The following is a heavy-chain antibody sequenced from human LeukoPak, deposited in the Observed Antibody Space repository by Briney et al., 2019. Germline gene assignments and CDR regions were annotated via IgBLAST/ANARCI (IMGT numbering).Heavy chain of an antibody. CDR3: ARRSGGAGDY. V-gene: IGHV3-48*01. CDR1: GFTFTSYS. CDR2: ISGGSGTI. Sequence: GGSLRLSCAASGFTFTSYSMNWVRQAPGKGLEWVSYISGGSGTIYYADPVKGRFTISRDNAKNSLYLQMNSLRAEDTAVYYCARRSGGAGDYWGQGTLVTVSS. J-gene: IGHJ4*02. D-gene: IGHD5-12*01.